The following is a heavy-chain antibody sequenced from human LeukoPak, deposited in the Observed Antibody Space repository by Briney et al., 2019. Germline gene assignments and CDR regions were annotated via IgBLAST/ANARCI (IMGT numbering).Heavy chain of an antibody. CDR1: GYNFDRYG. CDR3: ARGIEGGSGYYSKLPGGY. J-gene: IGHJ4*02. CDR2: ITPRNGGT. V-gene: IGHV1-2*04. D-gene: IGHD2/OR15-2a*01. Sequence: ASVKVSCKGSGYNFDRYGVNWVRQAPGQGLEWVGWITPRNGGTNYAQKFQGWVTMTRDTSISTAYLELSRLRSDDTAVYYCARGIEGGSGYYSKLPGGYWGQGTLVTVSS.